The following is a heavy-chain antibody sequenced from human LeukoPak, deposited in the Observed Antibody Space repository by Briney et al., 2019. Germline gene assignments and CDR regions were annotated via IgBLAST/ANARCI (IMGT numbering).Heavy chain of an antibody. CDR1: GFTFSSYG. D-gene: IGHD2-2*01. J-gene: IGHJ4*02. Sequence: GRSLRLSCAASGFTFSSYGMHWVRQAPGKGLEWVAVIWYDGSNKYYADSVKGRFTISRDSSKNTLCLQMNSLRAEDTGVYYCARDRQLHYFDYWGQGTLVTVSS. CDR2: IWYDGSNK. V-gene: IGHV3-33*01. CDR3: ARDRQLHYFDY.